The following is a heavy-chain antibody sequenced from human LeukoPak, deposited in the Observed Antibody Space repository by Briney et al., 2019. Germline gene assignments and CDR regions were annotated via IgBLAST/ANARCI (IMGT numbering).Heavy chain of an antibody. V-gene: IGHV3-23*01. Sequence: GGSLRLSCVGSGSTFRSHAMSWVRQAPEKGLEFVSGIYENGGTTYYADSVKGRFSISRDNSKNTLYLQMDSLRGEDTAVYYCAKDFRIGYSAHFDYWGQGALVTVSS. CDR2: IYENGGTT. CDR1: GSTFRSHA. CDR3: AKDFRIGYSAHFDY. J-gene: IGHJ4*02. D-gene: IGHD2-21*01.